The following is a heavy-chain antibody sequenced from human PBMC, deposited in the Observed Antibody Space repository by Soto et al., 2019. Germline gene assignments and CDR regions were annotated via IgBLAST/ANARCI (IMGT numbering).Heavy chain of an antibody. CDR2: IYWDDDK. D-gene: IGHD6-19*01. J-gene: IGHJ4*02. V-gene: IGHV2-5*02. CDR1: GFSLSTSGVG. CDR3: AHISSGWYHWDY. Sequence: QITLKESGPTLVKPTQTLTLTCTFSGFSLSTSGVGVGWIRQPPGKALEWLALIYWDDDKRYSPSLKSRLTIXKXRSKNQVVLTMTNMDPVDTATYYCAHISSGWYHWDYWGQGTLVTVSS.